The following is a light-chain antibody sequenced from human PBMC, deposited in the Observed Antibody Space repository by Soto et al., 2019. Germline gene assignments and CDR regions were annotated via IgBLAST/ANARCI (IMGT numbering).Light chain of an antibody. CDR1: QSISSW. CDR2: DAS. V-gene: IGKV1-5*01. CDR3: QQYNSYSPIT. Sequence: DIQMTQSPSTLSASVGDRVTITCRASQSISSWLAWYQQKPGKAPKLLIYDASSLESGGPSRFSGSGSGKEFTLTLSSLQPDDFATYYCQQYNSYSPITFGPGTNVDIK. J-gene: IGKJ3*01.